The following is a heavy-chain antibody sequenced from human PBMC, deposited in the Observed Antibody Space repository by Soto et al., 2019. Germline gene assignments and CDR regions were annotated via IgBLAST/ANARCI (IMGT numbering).Heavy chain of an antibody. V-gene: IGHV1-18*01. D-gene: IGHD2-2*01. J-gene: IGHJ4*02. Sequence: QVQLVQSGGEVKKPGASVKVSCKASGYIFRSYGISWVRQAPGQGLEWMGWISYDNGNRKYAQEVQGRVTMTTDTTKSTAYMEVSSHSYDDPAVYYCAREFCEHTRCYGPDYWGQGNMVIDS. CDR2: ISYDNGNR. CDR3: AREFCEHTRCYGPDY. CDR1: GYIFRSYG.